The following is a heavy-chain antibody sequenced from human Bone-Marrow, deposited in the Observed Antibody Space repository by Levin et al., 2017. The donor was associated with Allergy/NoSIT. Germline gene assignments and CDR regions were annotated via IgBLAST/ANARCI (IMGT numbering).Heavy chain of an antibody. CDR2: LSYDGSNK. CDR3: ARDQGFGDYILYYFDY. V-gene: IGHV3-30-3*01. CDR1: GFTFSSSA. D-gene: IGHD4-17*01. Sequence: GESLKISCAASGFTFSSSAMHWVHQAPGKGLEWVAGLSYDGSNKFYADSVKGRFTISRDNSKDTLYLQMNSLRADDTAVYHCARDQGFGDYILYYFDYWGQGTLVTVSS. J-gene: IGHJ4*02.